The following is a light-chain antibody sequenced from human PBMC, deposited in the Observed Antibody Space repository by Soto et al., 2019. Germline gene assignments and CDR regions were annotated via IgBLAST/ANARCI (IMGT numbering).Light chain of an antibody. CDR1: SSNIGAGYD. CDR2: GNS. J-gene: IGLJ2*01. Sequence: QSVLTQPPSVPGAPGQRVTISCTGSSSNIGAGYDVHWYQQLPGTAPKLLIYGNSNRPSGVPDRFSGSKSGTSASLAITGLQAEDEADYYCQSYDSSLSAVVFGGGTQLTVL. V-gene: IGLV1-40*01. CDR3: QSYDSSLSAVV.